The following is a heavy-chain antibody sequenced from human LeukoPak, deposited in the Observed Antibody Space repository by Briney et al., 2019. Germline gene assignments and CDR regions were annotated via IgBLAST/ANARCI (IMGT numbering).Heavy chain of an antibody. CDR3: ARVGCGGDCSWFDP. CDR1: GGSISSGGYS. Sequence: SETLSLTCAVSGGSISSGGYSWRWIRQPPGKGLEWIGYIYHSGSTYYNPSLKSRVTISVDRSKNQFSLKLSSVTAADTAVYYCARVGCGGDCSWFDPWGQGTLVTVSS. J-gene: IGHJ5*02. CDR2: IYHSGST. D-gene: IGHD2-21*02. V-gene: IGHV4-30-2*01.